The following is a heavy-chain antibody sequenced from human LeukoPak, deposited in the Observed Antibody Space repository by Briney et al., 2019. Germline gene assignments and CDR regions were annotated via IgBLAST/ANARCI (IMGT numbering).Heavy chain of an antibody. CDR1: GFSLSTSGMR. Sequence: SGPTLVNPTQTLTLTCTFSGFSLSTSGMRVSWIRQPPGKALEWLARIDWADDKFYSTSLKTRLTISRDSSNSQVVLTMTNMDPVDTATYYCARMATRGVNPYFDYWGQGTLATVS. CDR3: ARMATRGVNPYFDY. CDR2: IDWADDK. V-gene: IGHV2-70*04. J-gene: IGHJ4*02. D-gene: IGHD3-10*01.